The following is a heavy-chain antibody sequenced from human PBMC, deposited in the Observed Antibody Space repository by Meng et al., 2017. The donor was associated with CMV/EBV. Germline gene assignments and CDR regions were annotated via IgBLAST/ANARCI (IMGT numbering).Heavy chain of an antibody. V-gene: IGHV3-21*01. J-gene: IGHJ5*02. CDR3: ARDLELRPWFDP. CDR2: ISSSSSYI. Sequence: GGSLRLSCAASGFTFSSYSMNWVRQAPGKGLEWVSSISSSSSYIYYADSAKGRFTISRDNAKNSLYLQMNSLRAEDTAVYYCARDLELRPWFDPWGQGTLVTVSS. CDR1: GFTFSSYS. D-gene: IGHD1-7*01.